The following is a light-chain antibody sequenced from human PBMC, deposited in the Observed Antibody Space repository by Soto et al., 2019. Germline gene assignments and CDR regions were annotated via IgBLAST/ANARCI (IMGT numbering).Light chain of an antibody. CDR3: FSSTTTCPHV. CDR2: EVN. J-gene: IGLJ1*01. Sequence: SALTQPASLSGCPGQSITISCTGTSIDIVAYDYVSWFQQHPGKAPKLMISEVNNRPSGVSNRFSGSKSGNTAYLTISGLQVEDEAEYFCFSSTTTCPHVFGTGTKVTVL. V-gene: IGLV2-14*01. CDR1: SIDIVAYDY.